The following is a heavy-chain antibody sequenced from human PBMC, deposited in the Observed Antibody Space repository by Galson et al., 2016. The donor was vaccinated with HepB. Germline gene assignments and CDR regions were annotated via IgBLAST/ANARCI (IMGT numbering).Heavy chain of an antibody. V-gene: IGHV2-5*02. CDR1: GSSLTTSGVG. CDR2: IYWDDDI. J-gene: IGHJ4*02. D-gene: IGHD2-21*02. Sequence: PALVKPTQTLTLTCTFSGSSLTTSGVGVGWIRQPPGKALEWLALIYWDDDIYYSPSLRTRLTITKDTSKNQVVLTMTNVDPVDTATYFCARRVVVTGTHDYWGQGTLVTVSS. CDR3: ARRVVVTGTHDY.